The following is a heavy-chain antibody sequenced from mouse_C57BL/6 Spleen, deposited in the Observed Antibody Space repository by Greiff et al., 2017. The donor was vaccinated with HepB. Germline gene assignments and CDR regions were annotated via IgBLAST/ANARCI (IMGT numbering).Heavy chain of an antibody. J-gene: IGHJ2*01. V-gene: IGHV5-17*01. CDR1: GFTFSDYG. CDR2: ISSGSSTI. CDR3: ARVYGSYYFDY. D-gene: IGHD1-1*01. Sequence: EVKLMESGGGLVKPGGSLKLSCAASGFTFSDYGMHWVRQAPEKGLEWVAYISSGSSTIYYADTVKGRFTISRDNAKNTLFLQMTSLRSEDTAMYYCARVYGSYYFDYWGQGTTLTVSS.